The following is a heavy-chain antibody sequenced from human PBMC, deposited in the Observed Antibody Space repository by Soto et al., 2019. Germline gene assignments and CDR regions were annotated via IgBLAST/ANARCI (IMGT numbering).Heavy chain of an antibody. V-gene: IGHV1-3*01. CDR1: GYTFTSYA. J-gene: IGHJ4*02. CDR3: ARVHRGLYYYDSRGHFDY. Sequence: ASVKVSCKASGYTFTSYAMHWVRQAPGQRLEWMGWINAGNGNTKYSQKFQGRVTITRDTSASTAYMELSSLRSEDTAVYYCARVHRGLYYYDSRGHFDYWGKGPLVTVSS. D-gene: IGHD3-22*01. CDR2: INAGNGNT.